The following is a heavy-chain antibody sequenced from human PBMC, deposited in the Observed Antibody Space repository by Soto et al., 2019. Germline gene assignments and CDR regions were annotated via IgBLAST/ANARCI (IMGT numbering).Heavy chain of an antibody. CDR3: ARRGTYSSGWDY. CDR2: IHGGDSPT. CDR1: GYIFSNYW. J-gene: IGHJ4*02. Sequence: GESLKISCKGSGYIFSNYWTGWVRQMPGKGLEWMGIIHGGDSPTRYSPSFEGQVTISTDKSISTAYLQWSSLKALDTAMYYCARRGTYSSGWDYWGQGNLVTVSS. D-gene: IGHD6-19*01. V-gene: IGHV5-51*01.